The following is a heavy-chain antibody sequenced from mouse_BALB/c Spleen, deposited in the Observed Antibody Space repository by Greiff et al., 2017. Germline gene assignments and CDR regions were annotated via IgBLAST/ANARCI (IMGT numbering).Heavy chain of an antibody. D-gene: IGHD2-3*01. CDR2: IYPGDGDT. CDR3: ARSGDGFFFAY. Sequence: VKLQESGPELVKPGASVKISCKASGYAFSSSWMNWVKQRPGQGLEWIGRIYPGDGDTNYNGKFKGKATLTADKSSSTAYMQLSSLTSVDSAVYFCARSGDGFFFAYWGQGTLVTVSA. V-gene: IGHV1-82*01. CDR1: GYAFSSSW. J-gene: IGHJ3*01.